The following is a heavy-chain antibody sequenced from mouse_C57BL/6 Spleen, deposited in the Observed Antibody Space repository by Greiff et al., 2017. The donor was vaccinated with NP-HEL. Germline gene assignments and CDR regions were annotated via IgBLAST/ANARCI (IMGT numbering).Heavy chain of an antibody. CDR1: GYTFTSYW. D-gene: IGHD2-4*01. Sequence: QVQLQQPGAELVKPGASVKLSCKASGYTFTSYWMHWVKQRPGRGLEWIGRIDPNSGGTKYNEKFKSKATLTVDKPSSTAYMQLSSLPSEDSAVYYCARGHDYDGAWFAYWGQGTLVTVSA. CDR2: IDPNSGGT. J-gene: IGHJ3*01. V-gene: IGHV1-72*01. CDR3: ARGHDYDGAWFAY.